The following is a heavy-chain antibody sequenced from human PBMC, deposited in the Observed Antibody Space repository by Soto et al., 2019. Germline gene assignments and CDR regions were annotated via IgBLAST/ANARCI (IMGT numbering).Heavy chain of an antibody. V-gene: IGHV1-18*01. D-gene: IGHD1-20*01. CDR2: ISAYNGNT. CDR3: ARDSRLRLTGAYYMDV. CDR1: GYTFTSYG. Sequence: ASVKVSCKASGYTFTSYGISWVRQAPGQGLEWMGWISAYNGNTNYAQKLQGRVTMTTDTSTSTAYMELRSLRSDDTAVYYCARDSRLRLTGAYYMDVWGKGTTVTVSS. J-gene: IGHJ6*03.